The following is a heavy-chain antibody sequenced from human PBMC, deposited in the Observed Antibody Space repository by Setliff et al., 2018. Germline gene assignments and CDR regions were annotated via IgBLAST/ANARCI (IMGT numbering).Heavy chain of an antibody. V-gene: IGHV4-31*02. CDR3: ARGGTFRYFDY. J-gene: IGHJ4*02. D-gene: IGHD5-12*01. CDR2: IYYSGST. Sequence: SLTVSSNYMSWIRQHPGKGLEWIGYIYYSGSTYYNPSLKSRVTISVDTSKNQFSLNLRSVTAADTAVYYCARGGTFRYFDYWGQGTPVTVSS. CDR1: SLTVSSNY.